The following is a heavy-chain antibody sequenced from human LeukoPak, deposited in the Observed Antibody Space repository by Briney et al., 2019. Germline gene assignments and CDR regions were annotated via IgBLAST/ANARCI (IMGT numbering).Heavy chain of an antibody. Sequence: GGSLSLSCAASGFTVSSDYMSWVRQAPGKGLEWVSVIYSGGDTYYADSVKGRFTISRDNSKNTLYLQMNSLRAEDTAVYYCASAYGSGSYYGMDVWGQGTTVTVSS. CDR3: ASAYGSGSYYGMDV. CDR2: IYSGGDT. D-gene: IGHD3-10*01. J-gene: IGHJ6*02. V-gene: IGHV3-66*01. CDR1: GFTVSSDY.